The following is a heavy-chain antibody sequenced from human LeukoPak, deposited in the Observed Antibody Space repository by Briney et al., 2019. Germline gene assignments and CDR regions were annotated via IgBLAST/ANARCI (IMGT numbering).Heavy chain of an antibody. J-gene: IGHJ4*02. CDR2: IHTSGST. CDR3: AREGSMTARPFVSIDY. V-gene: IGHV4-4*07. CDR1: GGSISTYY. Sequence: LETLSLTCTVSGGSISTYYWSWIRQPAGKGLEWIGRIHTSGSTDYNPSLESRVTMSVDTSRNQFSLKLSSVTAADTAVYYCAREGSMTARPFVSIDYWGQGTLVTVSS. D-gene: IGHD6-6*01.